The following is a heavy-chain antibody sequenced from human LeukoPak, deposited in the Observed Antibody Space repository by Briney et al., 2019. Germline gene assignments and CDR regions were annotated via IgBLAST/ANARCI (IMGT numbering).Heavy chain of an antibody. Sequence: GGSLRLSCAASGFSFGNYWMIWVRQAPGKGLEWVANIKQDGNEKYYVDSVRGRVTISRDNAKNSLYLQMNSLGAEDTAVYYCARDGSSGISHAADYWGQGTLVTVSS. CDR2: IKQDGNEK. D-gene: IGHD3-22*01. J-gene: IGHJ4*02. CDR1: GFSFGNYW. CDR3: ARDGSSGISHAADY. V-gene: IGHV3-7*01.